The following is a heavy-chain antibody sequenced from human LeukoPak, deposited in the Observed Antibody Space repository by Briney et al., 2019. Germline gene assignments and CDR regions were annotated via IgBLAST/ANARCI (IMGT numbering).Heavy chain of an antibody. CDR2: IIPIFGTA. J-gene: IGHJ4*02. CDR1: GGTFSSHA. Sequence: SVKVSCKASGGTFSSHAISWVRQAPGQGLEWMGRIIPIFGTANYAQKFQGRVTITTDESTSTAYMELSSLRSEDTAVYYCASALGYYDSSGYYSYYFDYWGQGTLVTVSS. V-gene: IGHV1-69*05. D-gene: IGHD3-22*01. CDR3: ASALGYYDSSGYYSYYFDY.